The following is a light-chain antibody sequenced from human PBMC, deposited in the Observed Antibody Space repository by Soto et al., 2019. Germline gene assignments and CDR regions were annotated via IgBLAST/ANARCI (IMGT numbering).Light chain of an antibody. J-gene: IGLJ2*01. V-gene: IGLV2-14*01. CDR1: SSDIGGYNY. Sequence: QSALTQPASVSGSPGQSINISCTGTSSDIGGYNYISWYQQLPGKAPKFIIYDVRNRPSGVSNRFSGSRSGNTASLTISGLQAEDEADYYCSSYTSSSTVIFGGGTKLTVL. CDR2: DVR. CDR3: SSYTSSSTVI.